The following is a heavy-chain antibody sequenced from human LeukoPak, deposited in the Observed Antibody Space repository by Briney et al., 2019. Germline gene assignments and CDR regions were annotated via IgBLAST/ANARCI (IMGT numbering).Heavy chain of an antibody. J-gene: IGHJ4*02. Sequence: GRSLRLSCAASGFTFSSYAMHWVRQAPGKGLEWVAVISYDGSNKYYADSVKGRFTISRDNSKNTLYLQMNSLGAEDTAVYYCARRYFDSWGQGTLVTVSS. V-gene: IGHV3-30*04. CDR2: ISYDGSNK. CDR3: ARRYFDS. CDR1: GFTFSSYA.